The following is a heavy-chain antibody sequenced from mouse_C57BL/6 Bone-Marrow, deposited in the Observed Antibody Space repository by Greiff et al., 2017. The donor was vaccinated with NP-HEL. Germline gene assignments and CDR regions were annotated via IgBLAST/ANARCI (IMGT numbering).Heavy chain of an antibody. CDR1: GYTFTDYY. V-gene: IGHV1-26*01. Sequence: VQLQQSGPELVKPGASVKISCKASGYTFTDYYMNWVKQSHGKSLEWIGDINPNNGGTSYNQKFKGKATLTVDKSSSTAYMELRSLTSEDSAVYYCARSELTGNWFAYWGQGTLVTVSA. J-gene: IGHJ3*01. CDR3: ARSELTGNWFAY. D-gene: IGHD4-1*01. CDR2: INPNNGGT.